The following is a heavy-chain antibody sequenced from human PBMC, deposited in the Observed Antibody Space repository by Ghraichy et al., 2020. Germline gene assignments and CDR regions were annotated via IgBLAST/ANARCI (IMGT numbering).Heavy chain of an antibody. J-gene: IGHJ4*02. CDR1: GFTLRNYA. Sequence: GALNISCAASGFTLRNYAMTWVRQAPGKGLEWVSSISASGGSTYYAESVKGRFSISRDNSKKTLYLQMNSLRAEDTAIYYCAKDRIAVAGMIDYWGQGTLVTVSS. CDR3: AKDRIAVAGMIDY. V-gene: IGHV3-23*01. CDR2: ISASGGST. D-gene: IGHD6-19*01.